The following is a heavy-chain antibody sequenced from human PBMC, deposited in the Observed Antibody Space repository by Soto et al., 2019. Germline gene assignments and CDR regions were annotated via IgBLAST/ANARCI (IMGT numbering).Heavy chain of an antibody. V-gene: IGHV5-51*01. D-gene: IGHD4-17*01. CDR2: IYPGDSDT. CDR1: GYSFTSYW. J-gene: IGHJ3*02. CDR3: ASPVADYGDYGAFDI. Sequence: PGESLKISCKGSGYSFTSYWIGWVRQMPGKGLEWMGIIYPGDSDTRYSPSFQGQVTISADKSISTAYLQWSSLKASDTAMYYCASPVADYGDYGAFDIWGQGTMVTVSS.